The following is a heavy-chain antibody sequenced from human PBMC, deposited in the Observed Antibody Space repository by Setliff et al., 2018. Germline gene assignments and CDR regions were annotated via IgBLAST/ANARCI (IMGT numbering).Heavy chain of an antibody. V-gene: IGHV2-70*11. CDR3: ARIQGEVGATYYYYYYMDV. D-gene: IGHD1-26*01. CDR2: IDWDDDK. Sequence: TLSLTCTVSGGSISSYYWSWIRQPPGKRLEWLARIDWDDDKYYSTSLKTRLTISKDTSKNQVVLTMTNMDPVDTATYYCARIQGEVGATYYYYYYMDVWGKGTTVTSP. J-gene: IGHJ6*03. CDR1: GGSISSYY.